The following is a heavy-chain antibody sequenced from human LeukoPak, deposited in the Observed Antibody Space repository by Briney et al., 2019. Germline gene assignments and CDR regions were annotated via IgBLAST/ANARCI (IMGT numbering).Heavy chain of an antibody. CDR1: GYTLTELS. CDR3: ATRSARPQYYYYYYYMDV. D-gene: IGHD6-6*01. V-gene: IGHV1-24*01. J-gene: IGHJ6*03. Sequence: ASVKVSCKVSGYTLTELSMHWVRQAPGKGFEWMGGFDPEDGETIYAQKFQGRVTMTEDTSTDTAYMELSSLRSEDTAVYYCATRSARPQYYYYYYYMDVWGKGTTVTVSS. CDR2: FDPEDGET.